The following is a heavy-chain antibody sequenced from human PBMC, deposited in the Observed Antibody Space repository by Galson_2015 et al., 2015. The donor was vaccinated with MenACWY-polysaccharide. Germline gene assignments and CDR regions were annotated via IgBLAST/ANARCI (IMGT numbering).Heavy chain of an antibody. V-gene: IGHV3-48*01. D-gene: IGHD6-6*01. CDR1: GFTFSSYD. J-gene: IGHJ4*02. CDR2: ISSGSSTI. CDR3: ARGRPDY. Sequence: SLRLSCAASGFTFSSYDLNWVRQAPGKGLEWLSYISSGSSTIYYADSVKGRFTISRDNAKNSLYLQMNSLRAEDTAVYYCARGRPDYWGQGTLVTVSS.